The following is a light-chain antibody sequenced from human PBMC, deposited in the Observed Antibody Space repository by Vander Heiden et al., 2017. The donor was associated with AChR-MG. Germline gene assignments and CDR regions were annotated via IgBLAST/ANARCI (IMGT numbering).Light chain of an antibody. V-gene: IGKV1-33*01. Sequence: DIQMTQSPSPLSASVGDRVTITCQASKDISKHLYWCQRKPGRAPNGLLDAASNLEIGVPSRFSGVGSGKDFTFTIRSLQPMGSVMISSFTFGLGTEWEI. CDR2: AAS. J-gene: IGKJ2*01. CDR1: KDISKH. CDR3: FT.